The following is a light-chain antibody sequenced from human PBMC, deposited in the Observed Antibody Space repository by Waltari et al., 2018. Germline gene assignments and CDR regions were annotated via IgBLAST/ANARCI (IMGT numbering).Light chain of an antibody. J-gene: IGKJ2*01. CDR3: HQSHTAPHT. CDR2: AAS. CDR1: QTISTY. Sequence: DIQMTQSPSSLSASVGDSVTITCRASQTISTYLNWYQQTAGKAPKLLIYAASTLQSGVPSRFRGSGSGTDFTLTISSPQPEDFATYYCHQSHTAPHTFGQGTKLEIK. V-gene: IGKV1-39*01.